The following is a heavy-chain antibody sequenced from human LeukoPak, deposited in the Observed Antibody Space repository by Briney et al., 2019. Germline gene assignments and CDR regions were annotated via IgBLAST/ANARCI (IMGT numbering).Heavy chain of an antibody. V-gene: IGHV3-30-3*01. CDR2: ISYDGSNK. CDR3: AKDVVACSSTSCYPDYFDY. D-gene: IGHD2-2*01. J-gene: IGHJ4*02. Sequence: GGSLRLSCAASGFTFSSYAMHWVRQAPGKGLEWVAVISYDGSNKYYADSMKGRFTISRDNSKNTLYLQMNSLRAEDTAVYYCAKDVVACSSTSCYPDYFDYWGQGTLVTVSS. CDR1: GFTFSSYA.